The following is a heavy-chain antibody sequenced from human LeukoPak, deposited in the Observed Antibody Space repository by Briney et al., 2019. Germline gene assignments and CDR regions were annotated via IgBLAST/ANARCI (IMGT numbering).Heavy chain of an antibody. CDR2: IIPIFGTA. J-gene: IGHJ6*03. D-gene: IGHD2-15*01. Sequence: SVKVSCKASGGTFSSYAISWVRQAPGQGLEWMGGIIPIFGTANYAQKFQGRVTMTEDTSTDTAYMELSSLRSEDTAVYYCATHGGYCSGGSCYPEDYYYYYMDVWGKGTTVTVSS. CDR3: ATHGGYCSGGSCYPEDYYYYYMDV. CDR1: GGTFSSYA. V-gene: IGHV1-69*06.